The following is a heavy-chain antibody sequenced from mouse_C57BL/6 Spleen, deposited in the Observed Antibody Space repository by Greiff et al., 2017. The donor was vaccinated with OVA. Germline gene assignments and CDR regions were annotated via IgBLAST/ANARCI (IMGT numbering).Heavy chain of an antibody. CDR1: GYSFTSYY. D-gene: IGHD1-1*01. V-gene: IGHV1-66*01. J-gene: IGHJ4*01. CDR3: ARLSSSYAMDY. CDR2: IYPGSGNT. Sequence: VQLQQSGPELVKPGASVKISCKASGYSFTSYYIHWVKQRPGQGLEWIGWIYPGSGNTKYNEKFKGKATLTADTSSSTAYMQLSSLTSEDSAVYYCARLSSSYAMDYWGQGTSVTVSS.